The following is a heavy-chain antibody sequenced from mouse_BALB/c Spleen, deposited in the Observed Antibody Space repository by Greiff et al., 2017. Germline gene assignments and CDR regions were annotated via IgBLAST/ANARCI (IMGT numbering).Heavy chain of an antibody. D-gene: IGHD1-2*01. V-gene: IGHV7-3*02. Sequence: DVHLVESGAGLVQPGGSLRLSCATSGFTFTDYYMRWVRQPPGKALEWLGVIRTKANGYTTEYSASVKGRFTISRDNSQSILYLQMNTLRAEDSATYYCARELTTALDYWGQGTTLTVSS. CDR1: GFTFTDYY. CDR2: IRTKANGYTT. CDR3: ARELTTALDY. J-gene: IGHJ2*01.